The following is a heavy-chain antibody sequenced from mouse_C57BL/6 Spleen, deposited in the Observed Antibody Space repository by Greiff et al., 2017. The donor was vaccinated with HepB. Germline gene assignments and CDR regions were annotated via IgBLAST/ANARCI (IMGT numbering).Heavy chain of an antibody. D-gene: IGHD3-2*02. V-gene: IGHV1-80*01. CDR2: IYPGDGDT. CDR1: GYAFSSYW. Sequence: VKLKQSGAELVKPGASVKISCKASGYAFSSYWMNWVKQRPGKGLEWIGQIYPGDGDTNYNGKFKGKATLTADKSSSTAYMQLSSLTSEDSAVYFCARKWADSSGYYFDDWGQGTTLTVSS. CDR3: ARKWADSSGYYFDD. J-gene: IGHJ2*01.